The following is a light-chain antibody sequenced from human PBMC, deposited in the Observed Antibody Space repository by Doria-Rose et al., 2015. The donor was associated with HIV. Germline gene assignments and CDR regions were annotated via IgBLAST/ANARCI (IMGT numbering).Light chain of an antibody. CDR1: SRDVGVYEH. CDR3: GSYTSSTFYV. CDR2: DVN. J-gene: IGLJ1*01. V-gene: IGLV2-14*03. Sequence: QSALSQPASVSGSPGQSITISCTGTSRDVGVYEHVSWYQQHPGKAPKLMIYDVNKRPSGVSNRFSGSKSGNTASLTIFGLQAEDEADYYCGSYTSSTFYVFGTGTKVTVL.